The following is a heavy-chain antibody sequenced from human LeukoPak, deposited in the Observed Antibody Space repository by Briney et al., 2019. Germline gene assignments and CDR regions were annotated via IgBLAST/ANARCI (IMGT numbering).Heavy chain of an antibody. Sequence: PGGSLRLSCAASGFTFSSYGMHWVRQAPGKGLEWVAFIRYDGGNKYYADSVKGRFTISRDNAKNSLYLQMNSLRAEDTAVYYCARLIAAAGTSDAFDIWGQGTMVTVSS. D-gene: IGHD6-13*01. CDR2: IRYDGGNK. V-gene: IGHV3-30*02. CDR1: GFTFSSYG. CDR3: ARLIAAAGTSDAFDI. J-gene: IGHJ3*02.